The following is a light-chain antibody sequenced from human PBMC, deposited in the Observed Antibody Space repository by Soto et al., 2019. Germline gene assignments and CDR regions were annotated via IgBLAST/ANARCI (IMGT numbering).Light chain of an antibody. CDR1: SSDVGGYHY. V-gene: IGLV2-11*01. J-gene: IGLJ2*01. CDR2: DVS. CDR3: CSYAGSYIHVV. Sequence: QSALTQPRSVSGSPGQSVTISCTGTSSDVGGYHYVSWYQQHPGKAPKLMIYDVSKRPSGVPDRFSGSKSGNTASLTISGLQAEDECDYYCCSYAGSYIHVVFGGGTKLTVL.